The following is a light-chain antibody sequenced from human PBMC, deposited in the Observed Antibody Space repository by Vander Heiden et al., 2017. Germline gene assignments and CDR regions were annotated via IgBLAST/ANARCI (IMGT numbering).Light chain of an antibody. CDR3: QHYGSSLYT. Sequence: EIVLTQSPGPLSLSPGERATLPCRASQSVSSSYLAWYQQKPGQAPRLLIYGASSRATDIPDRFSGSGSGTDFTLTISRLGPEDFAVYYCQHYGSSLYTFGQGTKLEIK. J-gene: IGKJ2*01. CDR2: GAS. CDR1: QSVSSSY. V-gene: IGKV3-20*01.